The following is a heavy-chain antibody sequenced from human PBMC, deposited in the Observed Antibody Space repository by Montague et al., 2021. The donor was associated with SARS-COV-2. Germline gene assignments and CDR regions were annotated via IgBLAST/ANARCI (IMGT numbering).Heavy chain of an antibody. J-gene: IGHJ2*01. CDR3: ARQSKLLWFGELFSPWYFDL. CDR1: GGSISSSGYY. D-gene: IGHD3-10*01. V-gene: IGHV4-39*01. Sequence: SETLSLTCTVSGGSISSSGYYWGWIRQPPGKGLEWIGSIYYTGTTYYNPSLKSRVTISVDTSKNQFSLKLSSMTAADTAVYYCARQSKLLWFGELFSPWYFDLWGRGTLVTVSS. CDR2: IYYTGTT.